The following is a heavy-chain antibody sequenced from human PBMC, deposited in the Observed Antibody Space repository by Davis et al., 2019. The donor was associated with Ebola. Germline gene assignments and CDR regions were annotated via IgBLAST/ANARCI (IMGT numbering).Heavy chain of an antibody. CDR3: ARDYYDSSGYYAGLDY. V-gene: IGHV3-30-3*01. J-gene: IGHJ4*02. D-gene: IGHD3-22*01. CDR1: GFTFSSYA. CDR2: ISYDGSNK. Sequence: GESLKISCAASGFTFSSYAMHWVRQAPGKGLEWVAVISYDGSNKYYADSVKGRFTISRDNSKNTLYLQMNSLRAEDTAVYYCARDYYDSSGYYAGLDYWGQGTLVTVSS.